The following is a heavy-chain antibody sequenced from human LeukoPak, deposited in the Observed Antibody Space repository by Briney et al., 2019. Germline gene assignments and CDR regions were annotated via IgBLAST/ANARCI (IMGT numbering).Heavy chain of an antibody. CDR3: ARVAFSYRRSPYYYMDV. CDR2: INPNSDDT. Sequence: GASVKVSCKASGYTFTTYYMLWVRQAPGQGLEWMGWINPNSDDTNYAQKFQGRVTMTRDRSISTAYMELSRLNSDDTAVYYCARVAFSYRRSPYYYMDVWGKGTTVTVSS. V-gene: IGHV1-2*02. J-gene: IGHJ6*03. CDR1: GYTFTTYY.